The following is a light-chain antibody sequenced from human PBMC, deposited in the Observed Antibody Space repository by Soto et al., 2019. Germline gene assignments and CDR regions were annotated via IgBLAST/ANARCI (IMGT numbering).Light chain of an antibody. CDR2: DAS. CDR3: QQRSNWPPYT. Sequence: EIVLTQSPATLSLSPGERATLSCRASQSVSSYLAWYQQKPGQAPRLLIYDASHRATGFPARFSGIGSGIDFTPTISSLEPEDFAVYYCQQRSNWPPYTFGQGIKLEIK. CDR1: QSVSSY. J-gene: IGKJ2*01. V-gene: IGKV3-11*01.